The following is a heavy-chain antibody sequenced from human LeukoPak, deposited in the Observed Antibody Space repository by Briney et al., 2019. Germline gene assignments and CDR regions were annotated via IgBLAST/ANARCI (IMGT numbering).Heavy chain of an antibody. CDR2: IYYSGST. Sequence: PSETLSLTCTVSGGSISSYYWSWIRQPPGKGLEWIGYIYYSGSTNYNPSLKSRVTISVDTSKNQFSLKLSSVTAADTAVYYCTRDYGRLRFLGWYMGHYYYYMDVWGKGTTVTVSS. CDR1: GGSISSYY. D-gene: IGHD3-3*01. CDR3: TRDYGRLRFLGWYMGHYYYYMDV. J-gene: IGHJ6*03. V-gene: IGHV4-59*01.